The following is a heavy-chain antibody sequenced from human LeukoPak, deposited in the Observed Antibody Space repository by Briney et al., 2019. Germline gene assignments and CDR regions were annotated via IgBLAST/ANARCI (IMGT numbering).Heavy chain of an antibody. Sequence: SQTLSLTCAISGDSVSSNSVAWNWIRQSPSRGLEWLGRTYYRPRWHNDYALSVKSRITINPDTSQNQFSLQLNSVTPEDTAVYYCARDYTYYYGSGSYYFDYWGQGTLVTVSS. V-gene: IGHV6-1*01. CDR1: GDSVSSNSVA. CDR2: TYYRPRWHN. J-gene: IGHJ4*02. CDR3: ARDYTYYYGSGSYYFDY. D-gene: IGHD3-10*01.